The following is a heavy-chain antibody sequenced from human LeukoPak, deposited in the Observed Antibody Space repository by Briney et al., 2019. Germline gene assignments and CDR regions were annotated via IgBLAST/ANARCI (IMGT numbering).Heavy chain of an antibody. V-gene: IGHV3-33*01. D-gene: IGHD6-19*01. CDR3: ASIAVAGSDDY. Sequence: GGSLRLSCAASGFTFSSYGMHWVRQAPGKGLEWVAVIWYDGGNKYYADSVKGRFTISRDNSKNTLYLQMNSLRAEDTAVYYCASIAVAGSDDYWGQGTLVTVSS. CDR1: GFTFSSYG. CDR2: IWYDGGNK. J-gene: IGHJ4*02.